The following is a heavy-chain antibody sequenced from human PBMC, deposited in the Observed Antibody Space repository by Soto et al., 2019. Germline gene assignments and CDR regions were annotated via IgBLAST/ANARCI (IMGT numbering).Heavy chain of an antibody. CDR2: ISHDGSNK. V-gene: IGHV3-30*03. J-gene: IGHJ4*02. CDR3: ARVQYSSGWYYFDY. Sequence: QVQLVESGGGVVQPGTSLRLSCAASGFTFSDHGMHWVRQAPGKGLEWVAVISHDGSNKYYADSVKGRFTISRDNSKNTLYLQMNSLRAEDTAVYYCARVQYSSGWYYFDYWGQGTLVTVSS. D-gene: IGHD6-19*01. CDR1: GFTFSDHG.